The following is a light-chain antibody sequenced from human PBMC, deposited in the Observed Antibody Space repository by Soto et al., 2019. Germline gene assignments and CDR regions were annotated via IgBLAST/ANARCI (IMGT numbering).Light chain of an antibody. Sequence: ILMTPSPSTSSISPGESATLYCRAMQTVSSNLAWYQQKPGQAPRHLSYGASTSATGIPARFSGSESGTEFTLTISSLQSEDFAVYYCQQYNNWPYTFGQGTKVDIK. CDR2: GAS. CDR1: QTVSSN. CDR3: QQYNNWPYT. J-gene: IGKJ2*01. V-gene: IGKV3-15*01.